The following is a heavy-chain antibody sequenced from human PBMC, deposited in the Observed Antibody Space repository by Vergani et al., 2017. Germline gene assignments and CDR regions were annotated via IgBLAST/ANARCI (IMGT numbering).Heavy chain of an antibody. CDR2: MDDSGST. Sequence: QVQLQESGPGLVKPSETLSLTCTVSGDSVISTDYHWGWIRQPPGKGLEWIGSMDDSGSTSYNPSLESRISISFATTKSQFSMSLTSVPAADTAVYYCASKRGACRAAYCHSYDFWGPGTLVGVSS. CDR1: GDSVISTDYH. D-gene: IGHD2-15*01. J-gene: IGHJ4*02. V-gene: IGHV4-39*01. CDR3: ASKRGACRAAYCHSYDF.